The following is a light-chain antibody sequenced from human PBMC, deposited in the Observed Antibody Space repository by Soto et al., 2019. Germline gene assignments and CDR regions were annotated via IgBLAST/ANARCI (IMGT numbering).Light chain of an antibody. CDR3: QVWDSSSDHWV. V-gene: IGLV3-21*02. J-gene: IGLJ3*02. Sequence: SYELTQTPSVSVAPGQTARITCGGNNIRNKSVQWYQHKPGQAPVVVVYDDTNRPSGIPERFSGSNSGNTATLTISRVEAGDEADYYCQVWDSSSDHWVFGGGTQLTVL. CDR1: NIRNKS. CDR2: DDT.